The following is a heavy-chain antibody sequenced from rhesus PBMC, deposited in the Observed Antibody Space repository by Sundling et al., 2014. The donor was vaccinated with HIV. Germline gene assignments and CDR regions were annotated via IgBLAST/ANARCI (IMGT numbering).Heavy chain of an antibody. CDR3: ARRRQGSGWIDY. V-gene: IGHV4-127*01. Sequence: QLQESGPGLVKPSETLCLTCAVSGDSISSIFGWTWIRQSPGKGLEWIGNVYGGSGSTYYNPSLESRVTISKDTSKNQFFLKLTSVTAADTAVYYCARRRQGSGWIDYWGQGVLVTVSS. J-gene: IGHJ4*01. D-gene: IGHD6-31*01. CDR1: GDSISSIFG. CDR2: VYGGSGST.